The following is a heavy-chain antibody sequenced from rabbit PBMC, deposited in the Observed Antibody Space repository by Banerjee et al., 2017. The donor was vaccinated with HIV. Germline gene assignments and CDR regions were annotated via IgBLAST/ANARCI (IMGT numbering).Heavy chain of an antibody. J-gene: IGHJ4*01. D-gene: IGHD4-1*01. Sequence: QSLEESGGDLVKPGASLTLTCTVSGLSLSSNAMCWFRQAPGKGLEWIACIPGNSGSTYYASWAKGRFTITRSTSLNTVTLQLNSLTAADTATYFCARDLAGVIGWNFGLWGPGTLVTVS. CDR1: GLSLSSNA. CDR3: ARDLAGVIGWNFGL. CDR2: IPGNSGST. V-gene: IGHV1S40*01.